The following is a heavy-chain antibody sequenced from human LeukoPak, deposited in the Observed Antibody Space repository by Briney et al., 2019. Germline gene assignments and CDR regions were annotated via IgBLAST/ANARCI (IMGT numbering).Heavy chain of an antibody. J-gene: IGHJ6*02. V-gene: IGHV4-39*07. Sequence: SETLSLTCTVSGGSISSSSYYWGWIRQPPGKGLEWIGSIYYSGSTYYNPSLKSRVTISVDTSKNQFSLKLSSVTAADTAVYYCAREGGLRRHYYGSGKFPRKYGMDVWGQGTTVTVSS. CDR2: IYYSGST. D-gene: IGHD3-10*01. CDR3: AREGGLRRHYYGSGKFPRKYGMDV. CDR1: GGSISSSSYY.